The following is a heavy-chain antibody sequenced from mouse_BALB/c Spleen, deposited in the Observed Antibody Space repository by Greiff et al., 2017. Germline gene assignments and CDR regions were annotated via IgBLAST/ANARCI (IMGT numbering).Heavy chain of an antibody. Sequence: VQLQQSGAELVKPGASVKLSCTASGFNIKDTYMHWVKQRPEQGLEWIGRIDPANGNTKYDPKFQGKATITADTSSNTAYLQLSSLTSEDTAVYYCARTPTMITTDAMDYWGQGTSVTVSS. D-gene: IGHD2-4*01. CDR1: GFNIKDTY. J-gene: IGHJ4*01. V-gene: IGHV14-3*02. CDR3: ARTPTMITTDAMDY. CDR2: IDPANGNT.